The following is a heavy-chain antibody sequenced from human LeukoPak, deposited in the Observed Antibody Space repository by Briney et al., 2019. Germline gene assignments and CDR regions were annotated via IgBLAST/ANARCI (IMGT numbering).Heavy chain of an antibody. CDR3: AKDKSVFSGWYQDDAFDI. J-gene: IGHJ3*02. D-gene: IGHD6-19*01. CDR2: ISWNSGSI. V-gene: IGHV3-9*01. Sequence: PGGSLRLSCAASGFTFDDYGMSWVRQAPGKGLDWVSGISWNSGSIGYADSVKGRFTISRDNAKNSLYLQMNSLRAEDTALYYCAKDKSVFSGWYQDDAFDIWGQRTMVTVSS. CDR1: GFTFDDYG.